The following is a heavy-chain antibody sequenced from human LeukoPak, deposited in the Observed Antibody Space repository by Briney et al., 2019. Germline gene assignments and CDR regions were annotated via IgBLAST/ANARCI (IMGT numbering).Heavy chain of an antibody. V-gene: IGHV3-11*01. CDR2: INIGGTNT. Sequence: PGGSLRLSCAASGFTFSDYYMSWIRQAPGKGLEWLSYINIGGTNTHYADSVKGRFTISRDNAKKSLCLQMNNLRAEDTAIYYCATDGAGFDPWGQGVLVTVSS. J-gene: IGHJ5*02. CDR1: GFTFSDYY. CDR3: ATDGAGFDP.